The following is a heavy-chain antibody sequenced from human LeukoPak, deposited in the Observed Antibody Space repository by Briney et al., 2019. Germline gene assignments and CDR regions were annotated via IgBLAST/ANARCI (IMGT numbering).Heavy chain of an antibody. D-gene: IGHD3-10*01. CDR3: ARGLPLLLWFGELTHNWFDP. CDR2: INHSGST. CDR1: GGSFSGYY. J-gene: IGHJ5*02. Sequence: SETLSLTCAVYGGSFSGYYWGWIRQPPGKGLEWIGEINHSGSTNYNPSLKSRVTISVDTSKNQFSLKLSSVTAADTAVYYCARGLPLLLWFGELTHNWFDPWGQGTLVTVSS. V-gene: IGHV4-34*01.